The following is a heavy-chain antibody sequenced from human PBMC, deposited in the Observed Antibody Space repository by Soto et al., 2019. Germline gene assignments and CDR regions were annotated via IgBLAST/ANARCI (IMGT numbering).Heavy chain of an antibody. CDR2: LTVTGDSA. D-gene: IGHD6-13*01. J-gene: IGHJ4*02. CDR3: TTGHSAGLY. V-gene: IGHV3-23*01. CDR1: GFRLSDSA. Sequence: GGSLRLSCAASGFRLSDSAVSWVRQAPGKGLEWVSSLTVTGDSAFYSDSVKGRFTISRDISKSTLYLQMNSLKTEDTAVYYCTTGHSAGLYWGPGTVVTVSS.